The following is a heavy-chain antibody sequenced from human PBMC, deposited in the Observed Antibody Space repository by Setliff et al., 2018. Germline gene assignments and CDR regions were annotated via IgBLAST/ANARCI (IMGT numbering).Heavy chain of an antibody. CDR3: ARAGIAAPFDY. D-gene: IGHD6-13*01. V-gene: IGHV4-34*01. CDR1: GGSFSGYY. CDR2: INHSGST. Sequence: SETLSLTCAVYGGSFSGYYWSWIRQPPGKGLEWIGEINHSGSTNYNPSLKSRVTISVDTSKNQFSLKLSSVTAADTAVYYCARAGIAAPFDYWGHGTLVTVSS. J-gene: IGHJ4*01.